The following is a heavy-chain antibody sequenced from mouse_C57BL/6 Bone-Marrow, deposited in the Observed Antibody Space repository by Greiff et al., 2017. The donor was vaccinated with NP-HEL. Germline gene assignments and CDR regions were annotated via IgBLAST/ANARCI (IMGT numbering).Heavy chain of an antibody. CDR2: IDPANGNT. Sequence: EVQLQQSVAELVRPGASVKLSCTASGFNVKNTYMHWVKQRPEQGLEWIGRIDPANGNTKYAPKFQGKATITADTSSNTAYLQLSSLTSVDTAIYYCARAYYSNYGYFDVWGTGTTVTVSS. V-gene: IGHV14-3*01. D-gene: IGHD2-5*01. CDR3: ARAYYSNYGYFDV. CDR1: GFNVKNTY. J-gene: IGHJ1*03.